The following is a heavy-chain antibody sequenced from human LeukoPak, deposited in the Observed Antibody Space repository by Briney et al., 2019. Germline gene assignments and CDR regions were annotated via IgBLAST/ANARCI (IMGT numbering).Heavy chain of an antibody. Sequence: PGGSLRLSCAASGFTFSTYAMTWVRQAPGKGLDWVSTVSASGAGTYFADSVKGRFTISRDNSKNTLYLQMNYLRAEDTAVYYCANNGGVAVAGSFDNWGQGTLVTVSS. CDR1: GFTFSTYA. D-gene: IGHD6-19*01. CDR2: VSASGAGT. CDR3: ANNGGVAVAGSFDN. V-gene: IGHV3-23*01. J-gene: IGHJ4*02.